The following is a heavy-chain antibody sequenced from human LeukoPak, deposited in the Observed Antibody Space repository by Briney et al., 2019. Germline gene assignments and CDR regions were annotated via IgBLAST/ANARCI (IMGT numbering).Heavy chain of an antibody. D-gene: IGHD6-13*01. Sequence: SETLSLTCTVSGGSISSSSYYWGWIRQPPGKGLEWIGSIYYSGSTYYNPSLKSRVTISVDTSKNQFSLKLSSVTAADTAVYYCAKTSSSWKSFYYYYYMDVWGKGTTVTVSS. CDR3: AKTSSSWKSFYYYYYMDV. J-gene: IGHJ6*03. CDR1: GGSISSSSYY. V-gene: IGHV4-39*07. CDR2: IYYSGST.